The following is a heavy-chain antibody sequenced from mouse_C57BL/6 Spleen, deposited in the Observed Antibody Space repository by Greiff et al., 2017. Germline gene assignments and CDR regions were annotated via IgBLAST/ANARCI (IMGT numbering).Heavy chain of an antibody. CDR3: AKPEDYYGRAWFAY. CDR2: IWGDGST. V-gene: IGHV2-3*01. Sequence: VKLVESGPGLVAPSQSLSITCTVSGFSLTSYGVSWVRQPPGKGLEWLGVIWGDGSTNYHSALISRLSISKDNSKSQVFLKLNSLQTDDTATYYGAKPEDYYGRAWFAYWGQGTLVTVSA. CDR1: GFSLTSYG. D-gene: IGHD1-1*01. J-gene: IGHJ3*01.